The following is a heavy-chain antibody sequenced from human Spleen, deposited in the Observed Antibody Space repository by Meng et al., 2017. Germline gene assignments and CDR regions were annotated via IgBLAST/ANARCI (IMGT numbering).Heavy chain of an antibody. J-gene: IGHJ4*02. D-gene: IGHD5-24*01. CDR2: INHSGST. CDR3: ARGPHRRWTDY. CDR1: GGSFSDYY. V-gene: IGHV4-34*01. Sequence: QVQLQRWGAALLKPRETLSLTCVVSGGSFSDYYWRWIRQPPGKWLEWSREINHSGSTNYNPSLKSRVTISVDTSKNQFSLKLSSVTAADTAVYYCARGPHRRWTDYWGQGTLVTVSS.